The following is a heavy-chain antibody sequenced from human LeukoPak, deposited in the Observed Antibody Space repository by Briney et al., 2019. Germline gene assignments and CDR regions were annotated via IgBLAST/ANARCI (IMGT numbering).Heavy chain of an antibody. D-gene: IGHD3-10*01. CDR2: INNYGSIT. V-gene: IGHV3-74*03. Sequence: SGGSLRLSCAASGLTFSNYWTQWVRQAPGKGLVWVSRINNYGSITTYADSVRGRFTISRDNAKNTLYLQMNSLRAEDTAVYYCASLTSQYDYWGLGTLVTVSS. J-gene: IGHJ4*02. CDR1: GLTFSNYW. CDR3: ASLTSQYDY.